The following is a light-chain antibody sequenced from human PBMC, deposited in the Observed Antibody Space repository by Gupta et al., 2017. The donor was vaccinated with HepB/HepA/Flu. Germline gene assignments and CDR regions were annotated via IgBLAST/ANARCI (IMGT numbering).Light chain of an antibody. CDR1: QSVSSSY. Sequence: EIVLTQSPGTLSLSPGERATLSCRASQSVSSSYLAWYQQKPGQAPRLLIYGASSRATGIPDRFSGSGSGTDCTLTISRLEPEDCAVDYCQQDGSSSWTFGQGTKVEIK. J-gene: IGKJ1*01. CDR2: GAS. V-gene: IGKV3-20*01. CDR3: QQDGSSSWT.